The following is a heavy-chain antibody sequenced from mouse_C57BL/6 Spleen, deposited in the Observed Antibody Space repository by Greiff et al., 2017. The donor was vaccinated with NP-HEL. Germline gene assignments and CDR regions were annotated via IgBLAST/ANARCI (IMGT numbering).Heavy chain of an antibody. Sequence: QVHVKQSGPELVKPGASVKLSCKASGYTFTSYDINWVKQRPGQGLEWIGWIYPRDGSTKYNEKFKGKATLTVDTSSSTAYMELHSLTSEDSAVYFCARDVYGNYPWFAYWGQGTLVTVSA. CDR2: IYPRDGST. D-gene: IGHD2-1*01. J-gene: IGHJ3*01. V-gene: IGHV1-85*01. CDR1: GYTFTSYD. CDR3: ARDVYGNYPWFAY.